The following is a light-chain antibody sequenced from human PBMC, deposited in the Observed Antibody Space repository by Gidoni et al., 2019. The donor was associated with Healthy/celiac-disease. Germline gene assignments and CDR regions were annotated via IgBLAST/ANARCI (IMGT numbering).Light chain of an antibody. CDR2: QDS. J-gene: IGLJ1*01. V-gene: IGLV3-1*01. CDR1: KLGDKY. CDR3: QAWDSSTGV. Sequence: SYELTHPPSVSMSPGQTASITCPGDKLGDKYACWYQQKPGQSHLLVIYQDSKRPSGIPERFSGSNSGNTATLTISGTQAMDEADYYCQAWDSSTGVFGTGTKVTVL.